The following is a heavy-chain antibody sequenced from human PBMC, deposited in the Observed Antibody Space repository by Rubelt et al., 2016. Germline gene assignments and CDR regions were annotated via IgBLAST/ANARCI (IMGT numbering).Heavy chain of an antibody. CDR1: GYSISSNNW. CDR3: ARARFAYDSGASPDS. CDR2: IYYIGST. D-gene: IGHD3-22*01. V-gene: IGHV4-28*01. Sequence: QVQLQESGPGLVKPSDTLSLTCAVSGYSISSNNWWGWIRQPPGKGLEWSGSIYYIGSTYYNPSLKSRVTISVDTSKNQFSLKLSSVSAADTAVYYCARARFAYDSGASPDSWGQGTLVTVSS. J-gene: IGHJ4*02.